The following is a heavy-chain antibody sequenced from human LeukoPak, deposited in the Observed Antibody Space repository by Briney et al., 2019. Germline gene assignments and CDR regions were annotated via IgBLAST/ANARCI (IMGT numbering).Heavy chain of an antibody. Sequence: PGGSLRLSCAASGFKFDDFAMHWVRQTPEKGLEWVAGITWNSDTIAYADFVKGRFTISRDNAQSSLYLQMRGLRTEDTALYYCVRDIGYFRWGQGTQVTVSS. CDR1: GFKFDDFA. V-gene: IGHV3-9*01. J-gene: IGHJ4*02. CDR2: ITWNSDTI. D-gene: IGHD3-9*01. CDR3: VRDIGYFR.